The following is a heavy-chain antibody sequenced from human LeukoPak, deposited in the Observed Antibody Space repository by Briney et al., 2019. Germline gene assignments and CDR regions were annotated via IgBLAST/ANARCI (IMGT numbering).Heavy chain of an antibody. CDR3: ARGLFGNWDFDY. V-gene: IGHV1-8*01. Sequence: ASVKVSCKASGYTFTSYDINWVRQATGQGLEWMGWINPNSGNTGYAQKFQGRVTMIRNTSISTAYMELSSLRSEDTAVYYCARGLFGNWDFDYWGQGTLVTVSS. CDR1: GYTFTSYD. D-gene: IGHD7-27*01. J-gene: IGHJ4*02. CDR2: INPNSGNT.